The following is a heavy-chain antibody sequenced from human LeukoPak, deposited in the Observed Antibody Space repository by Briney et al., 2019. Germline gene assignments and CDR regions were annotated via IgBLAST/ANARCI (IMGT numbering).Heavy chain of an antibody. CDR1: GGTFSSYA. CDR2: ISAYNGNT. Sequence: ASVKVSCKASGGTFSSYAISWVRQAPGQGLEWMGWISAYNGNTNYAQKLQGRVTMTTDTSTSTAYMELRSLRSDDTAVYYCARVLGDHFDYWGQGTLVTVSS. J-gene: IGHJ4*02. V-gene: IGHV1-18*01. CDR3: ARVLGDHFDY. D-gene: IGHD2-21*02.